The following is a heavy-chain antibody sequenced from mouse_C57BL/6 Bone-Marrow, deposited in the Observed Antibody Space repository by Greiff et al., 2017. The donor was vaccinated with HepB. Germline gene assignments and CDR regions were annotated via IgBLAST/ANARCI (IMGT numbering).Heavy chain of an antibody. V-gene: IGHV1-9*01. D-gene: IGHD2-4*01. Sequence: QVQLKQSGAELMKPGASVKLSCRATGYTFTGYWIEWVKQRPVHGLEWIGEILPGSGSTNYNEKFKGKATFTADTSSNTAYIQLSSLTTEDSAIYCCARADYCDHYAMDYRGPGDSVTASS. CDR3: ARADYCDHYAMDY. CDR2: ILPGSGST. J-gene: IGHJ4*01. CDR1: GYTFTGYW.